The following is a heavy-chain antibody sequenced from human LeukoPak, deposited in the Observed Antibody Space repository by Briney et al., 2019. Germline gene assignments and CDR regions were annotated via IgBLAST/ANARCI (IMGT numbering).Heavy chain of an antibody. CDR2: ISDYHDRT. D-gene: IGHD2-8*01. CDR3: ARDRGVDPDTFDN. CDR1: GFTFSTYG. V-gene: IGHV1-18*01. Sequence: ASVKVSCKASGFTFSTYGISWVRQAPGQGLEWMGWISDYHDRTHHAQSLQGRVTMTTDTSTSTAYMELRSLRSDDTAVYYCARDRGVDPDTFDNWGQGTMVTVSS. J-gene: IGHJ3*02.